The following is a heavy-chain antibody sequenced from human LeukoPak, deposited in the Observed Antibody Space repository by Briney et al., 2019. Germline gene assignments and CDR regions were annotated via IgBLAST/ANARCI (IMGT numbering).Heavy chain of an antibody. CDR1: GGSFSGYY. Sequence: NPSETLSLTCAVYGGSFSGYYWSWIRQPPGKGLEWIGEINHSGSTNYNPSLKSRVTISVDTSKNQFSLKLSSVTAADTAVYYCATIDYGDSRLGMDVWGQGTTVTVSS. CDR3: ATIDYGDSRLGMDV. V-gene: IGHV4-34*01. D-gene: IGHD4-17*01. J-gene: IGHJ6*02. CDR2: INHSGST.